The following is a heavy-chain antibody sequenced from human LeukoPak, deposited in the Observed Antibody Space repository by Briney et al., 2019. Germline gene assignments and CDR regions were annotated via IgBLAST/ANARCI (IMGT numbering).Heavy chain of an antibody. Sequence: GGSLGLSCAASGFTVSSNYMSWVRQAPGKGLEWVSVIYSGGSTYYADSVKGRFTISRDNSKNTLYLQMNSLRAEDTAVYYCARECDSSGYWRGGGSCFDYWGQGTLVTVSS. V-gene: IGHV3-53*01. CDR1: GFTVSSNY. D-gene: IGHD3-22*01. CDR2: IYSGGST. CDR3: ARECDSSGYWRGGGSCFDY. J-gene: IGHJ4*02.